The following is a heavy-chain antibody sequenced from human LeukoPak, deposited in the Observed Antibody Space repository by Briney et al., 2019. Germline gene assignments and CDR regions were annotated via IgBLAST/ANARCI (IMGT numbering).Heavy chain of an antibody. Sequence: GGSLRLSCAASGFTFRSYGMHWVRQAPGKGLEWVAFIRYDGSNKYYADSVKGRFTISRDNSKNTLYLQMNSLRAEDTAVYYCAKDQGPTGTPGIDYWGQGTLVTVSS. CDR1: GFTFRSYG. CDR2: IRYDGSNK. J-gene: IGHJ4*02. V-gene: IGHV3-30*02. D-gene: IGHD1-1*01. CDR3: AKDQGPTGTPGIDY.